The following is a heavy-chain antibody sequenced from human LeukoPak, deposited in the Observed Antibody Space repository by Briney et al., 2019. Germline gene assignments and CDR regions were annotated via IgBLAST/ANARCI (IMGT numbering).Heavy chain of an antibody. CDR1: GFFFSNYW. V-gene: IGHV3-7*01. Sequence: PGGSLRLSCAASGFFFSNYWMSWVRQAQGKGLEWVANINLDGNGRFYVDSVKGRFTISRDNAKNSLYLQMNSLRAEDTAMYYCARRATTERGHSYGLDFWGQGTLVTVSS. CDR3: ARRATTERGHSYGLDF. J-gene: IGHJ4*02. CDR2: INLDGNGR. D-gene: IGHD5-18*01.